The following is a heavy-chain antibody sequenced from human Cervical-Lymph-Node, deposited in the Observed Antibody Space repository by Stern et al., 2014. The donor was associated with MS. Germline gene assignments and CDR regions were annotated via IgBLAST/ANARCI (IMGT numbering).Heavy chain of an antibody. D-gene: IGHD4-11*01. CDR3: ARQPDYSDFLDF. CDR2: INGGPGTT. CDR1: GYNFIDHA. Sequence: QVQLVQSEAEVKKPGASMTISCKTSGYNFIDHAIHWVRQAPGQRLEWMGWINGGPGTTKYSQKFQGRVSFTRDKAASAAYMDLSSLSPDDTAVYYCARQPDYSDFLDFWGQGTLVTVSS. J-gene: IGHJ4*02. V-gene: IGHV1-3*01.